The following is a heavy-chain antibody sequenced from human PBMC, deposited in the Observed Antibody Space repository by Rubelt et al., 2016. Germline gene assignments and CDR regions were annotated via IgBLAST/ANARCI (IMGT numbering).Heavy chain of an antibody. Sequence: QVQLVQSGAEVKKPGASVKVSCKASGYTFTGYYMHWVRQAPGQGLEWMGWINPNSGGTNYAQKFQGRVTMTRDTSISTAYMELSRLRSDDTAVYYCARDVMVVVPAAPDAFDIWGQGTMVTVSS. V-gene: IGHV1-2*02. D-gene: IGHD2-2*01. J-gene: IGHJ3*02. CDR2: INPNSGGT. CDR1: GYTFTGYY. CDR3: ARDVMVVVPAAPDAFDI.